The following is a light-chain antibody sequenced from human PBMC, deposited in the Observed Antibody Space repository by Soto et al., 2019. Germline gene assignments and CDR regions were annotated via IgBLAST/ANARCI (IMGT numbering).Light chain of an antibody. CDR2: EVS. CDR1: SSDVGGYNY. Sequence: QSALTQPASVSGSPGQSITISCTGTSSDVGGYNYVSWYQQHPGKAPKLMLYEVSNRPSGVSNRFSGSKSGNTASLTISGLQAEDEADYYCSSYTTSSPVVFGGGTQLTVL. V-gene: IGLV2-14*01. J-gene: IGLJ2*01. CDR3: SSYTTSSPVV.